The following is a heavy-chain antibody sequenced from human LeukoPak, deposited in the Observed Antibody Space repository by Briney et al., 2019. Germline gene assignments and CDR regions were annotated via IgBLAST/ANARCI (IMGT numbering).Heavy chain of an antibody. J-gene: IGHJ6*03. CDR3: ARMYSSGWSYYYYYYMDV. CDR1: GYTFTGYY. Sequence: ASVKVSCKAFGYTFTGYYMHWVRQAPGQGLEWMGWINPNSGGTNYAQKFQGRVTMTRNTSISTAYMELSSLRSEDTAVYYCARMYSSGWSYYYYYYMDVWGKGTTVTISS. D-gene: IGHD6-19*01. V-gene: IGHV1-2*02. CDR2: INPNSGGT.